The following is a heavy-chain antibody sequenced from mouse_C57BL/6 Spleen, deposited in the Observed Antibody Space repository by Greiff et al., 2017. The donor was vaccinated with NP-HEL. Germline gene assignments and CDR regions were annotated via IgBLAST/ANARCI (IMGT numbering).Heavy chain of an antibody. CDR1: GYTFTSYW. V-gene: IGHV1-7*01. CDR3: AKIYYDYEGAMDY. D-gene: IGHD2-4*01. Sequence: QVQLQQSGAELAKPGASVKLSCKASGYTFTSYWMHWVKQRPGQGLEWIGYINPSSGYTKYNQKFKDKATLTADKSSSTAYMQLSSLTYEDSAVYYCAKIYYDYEGAMDYWGQGTSVTVSS. J-gene: IGHJ4*01. CDR2: INPSSGYT.